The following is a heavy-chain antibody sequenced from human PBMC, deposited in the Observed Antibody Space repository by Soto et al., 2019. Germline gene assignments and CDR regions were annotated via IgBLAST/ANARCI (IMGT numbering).Heavy chain of an antibody. CDR1: GYTFTNND. V-gene: IGHV1-8*01. D-gene: IGHD2-21*01. J-gene: IGHJ4*02. Sequence: ASVKVSCKXSGYTFTNNDINWVRQAAGQGLEWMGWMNPYSGNTGYARNFHGRVTMTRDNSITTAYMELSSLRSEDTAVYHCVRAPLDYYSADYFDNWGQGTLVTVSS. CDR3: VRAPLDYYSADYFDN. CDR2: MNPYSGNT.